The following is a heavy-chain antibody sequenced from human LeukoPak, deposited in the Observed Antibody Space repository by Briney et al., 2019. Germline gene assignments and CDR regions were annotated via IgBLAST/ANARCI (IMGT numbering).Heavy chain of an antibody. D-gene: IGHD4-17*01. J-gene: IGHJ4*02. Sequence: ASVKVSFKTSDYPFTTYGISWVRQAPGQGLEWMGWISTYNGNTDYAQNLQDRVTMTTDTSTSTAYMELSRLTSDDTAVYYCARGSVTLDYWGQGTLVTVSS. CDR3: ARGSVTLDY. CDR1: DYPFTTYG. CDR2: ISTYNGNT. V-gene: IGHV1-18*04.